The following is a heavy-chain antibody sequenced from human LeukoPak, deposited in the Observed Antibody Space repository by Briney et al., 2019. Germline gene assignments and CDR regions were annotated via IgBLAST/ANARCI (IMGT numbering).Heavy chain of an antibody. Sequence: GESLKTSCKGSGYSFTSYWISWVRQMPGKGLEWMGIIYPGDSDTIYGPSFQGQVTISADKSISTAYLQWSSLKASDTAMYYCARQSYGYSPSDYWGQGTLVTVSS. V-gene: IGHV5-51*01. CDR3: ARQSYGYSPSDY. CDR2: IYPGDSDT. J-gene: IGHJ4*02. D-gene: IGHD5-18*01. CDR1: GYSFTSYW.